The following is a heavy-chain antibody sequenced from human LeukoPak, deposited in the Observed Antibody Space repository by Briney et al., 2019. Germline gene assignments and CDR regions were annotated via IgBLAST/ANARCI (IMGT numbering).Heavy chain of an antibody. CDR3: ARPITMVRGVKKGGNWFDP. CDR1: GGSISSSNW. CDR2: IYHSGST. D-gene: IGHD3-10*01. V-gene: IGHV4-4*02. J-gene: IGHJ5*02. Sequence: SGTLSLTCAVSGGSISSSNWWSWVRQPPGKGLEWIGEIYHSGSTNYNPSLKSRVTISVDKSKNQFSLKLSSVTAADTAVYYCARPITMVRGVKKGGNWFDPWGQGTLVTVS.